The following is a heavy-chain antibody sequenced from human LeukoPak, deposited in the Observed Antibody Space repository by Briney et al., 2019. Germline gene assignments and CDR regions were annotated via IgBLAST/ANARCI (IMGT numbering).Heavy chain of an antibody. CDR3: AARYCSSTSCYPSPFDY. Sequence: SETLSLTCTVSGGSISSGSYYWSWIRQPAGKGLEWIGRIYTSGSTNYNPSLKSRVTISVDTSKNQFSLKLSSVTAADTAVYYCAARYCSSTSCYPSPFDYWGQGTLVTVSS. D-gene: IGHD2-2*01. CDR2: IYTSGST. CDR1: GGSISSGSYY. J-gene: IGHJ4*02. V-gene: IGHV4-61*02.